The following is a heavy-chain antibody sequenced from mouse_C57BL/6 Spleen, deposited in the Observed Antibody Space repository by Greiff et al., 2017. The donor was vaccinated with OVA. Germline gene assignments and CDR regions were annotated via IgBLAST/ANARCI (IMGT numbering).Heavy chain of an antibody. CDR1: GFTLTDYY. D-gene: IGHD1-1*01. V-gene: IGHV7-3*01. CDR2: IRNKANGYTT. CDR3: ARYTTVVATGYFDY. J-gene: IGHJ2*01. Sequence: EVMLVESGGGLVQPGGSLSLSCAASGFTLTDYYMSWVRQPPGKALEWLGFIRNKANGYTTEYSASVKGRFTISRDNSKSILYLQMNALRAEDSATYYCARYTTVVATGYFDYWGQGTTLTVSS.